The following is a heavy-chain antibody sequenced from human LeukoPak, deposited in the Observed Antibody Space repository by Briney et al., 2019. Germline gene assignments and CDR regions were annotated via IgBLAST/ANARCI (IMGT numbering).Heavy chain of an antibody. CDR1: GFTFSSYW. CDR2: IKQDGSEK. D-gene: IGHD3-10*01. V-gene: IGHV3-7*01. J-gene: IGHJ4*02. Sequence: GGSLRLSCAASGFTFSSYWMSWVRQAPGKGLEWVANIKQDGSEKYYVDSVKGRFTISRDNAKNSLYLQMNSLRAEDTAVYYCASETPNYYGSGTYWGQGTLVTVSS. CDR3: ASETPNYYGSGTY.